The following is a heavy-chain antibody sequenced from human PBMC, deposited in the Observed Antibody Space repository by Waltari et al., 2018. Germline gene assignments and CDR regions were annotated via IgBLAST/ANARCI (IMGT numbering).Heavy chain of an antibody. CDR1: GGSISSGDYY. V-gene: IGHV4-30-4*08. CDR2: IYYSGST. CDR3: AREYYYGSGSYYPGRYYFDY. J-gene: IGHJ4*02. Sequence: QVQLQESGPGLVKPSQTLSLTCTVSGGSISSGDYYWSWIRQPPGQGLEWIGYIYYSGSTYYNPSLKSRVTISVDTSKNQFSLKLSSVTAADTAVYYCAREYYYGSGSYYPGRYYFDYWGQGTLVTVSS. D-gene: IGHD3-10*01.